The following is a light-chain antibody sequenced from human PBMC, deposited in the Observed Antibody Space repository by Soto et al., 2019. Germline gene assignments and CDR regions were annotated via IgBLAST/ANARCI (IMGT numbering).Light chain of an antibody. CDR3: AAWDDSLRAPV. Sequence: QPVLTQPPSASGTPGQRVTISCFGSSSNIGSNYGYWYQQLPGTAPKLLISRDDERPSGVPDRFSGSKSGTSASLAISGVRSEDEADYFCAAWDDSLRAPVFGGGTKLTVL. J-gene: IGLJ2*01. CDR1: SSNIGSNY. V-gene: IGLV1-47*01. CDR2: RDD.